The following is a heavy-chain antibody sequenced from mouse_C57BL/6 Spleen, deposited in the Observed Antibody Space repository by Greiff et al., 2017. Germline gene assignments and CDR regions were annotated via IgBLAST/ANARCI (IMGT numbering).Heavy chain of an antibody. CDR3: ARSKGVGYFDY. CDR1: GYTFTSYW. CDR2: IAPADSYT. Sequence: VQLQQPGAELVKPGASVKLSCKASGYTFTSYWMQWVKQRPGQGLEWIGEIAPADSYTNYNQKFKGKATLTVDTSSSTAYMQLSGLPSEDSAVYYCARSKGVGYFDYWGQGTTLTVSS. V-gene: IGHV1-50*01. J-gene: IGHJ2*01.